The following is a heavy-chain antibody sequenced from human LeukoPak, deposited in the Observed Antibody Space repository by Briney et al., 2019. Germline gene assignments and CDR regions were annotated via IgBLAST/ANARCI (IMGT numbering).Heavy chain of an antibody. Sequence: PGGSLRLSCAASGFTFDDYAMHWVRQTPGEGLEWVSLISGGGGSTYYADSVKGRFTISRDNSKNSLYLQMNSLRTEDTALYYCAKVGIAAADTRFFDPWGQGTLVTVSS. CDR3: AKVGIAAADTRFFDP. J-gene: IGHJ5*02. V-gene: IGHV3-43*02. CDR1: GFTFDDYA. D-gene: IGHD6-13*01. CDR2: ISGGGGST.